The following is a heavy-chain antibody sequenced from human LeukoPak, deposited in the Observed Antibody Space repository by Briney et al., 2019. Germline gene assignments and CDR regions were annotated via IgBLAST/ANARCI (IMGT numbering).Heavy chain of an antibody. CDR1: GFTFSSYA. D-gene: IGHD3-3*01. V-gene: IGHV3-30-3*01. CDR3: AKERYYEKSPFES. J-gene: IGHJ4*02. CDR2: ISYDGSNK. Sequence: GGSLRLSCAASGFTFSSYAMHWVRQAPGKGLEWVAVISYDGSNKYYADSVKGRFTISRDNSKSTLYLQMNSLRAEDTAVYYCAKERYYEKSPFESWGQGTLVTVSS.